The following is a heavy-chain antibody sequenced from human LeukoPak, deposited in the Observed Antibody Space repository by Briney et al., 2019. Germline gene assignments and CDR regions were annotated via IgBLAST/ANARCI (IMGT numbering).Heavy chain of an antibody. J-gene: IGHJ4*02. Sequence: GGSLRLSCAASGFTFSSYGMNWVRQAPGKGLEWVSFISSSGSTKYYADSVKGRFTISRDNAKNSLYLQMNSLRAEDTAVYYCARSLIPYFDYWGQGTLVTVSS. D-gene: IGHD2-21*01. V-gene: IGHV3-48*03. CDR3: ARSLIPYFDY. CDR1: GFTFSSYG. CDR2: ISSSGSTK.